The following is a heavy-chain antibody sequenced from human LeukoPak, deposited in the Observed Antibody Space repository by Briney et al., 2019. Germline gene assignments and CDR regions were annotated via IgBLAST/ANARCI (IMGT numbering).Heavy chain of an antibody. CDR1: GFTFSSYW. CDR2: IKQDGSEK. D-gene: IGHD6-13*01. Sequence: GGSLRLSCAASGFTFSSYWMSWVRQAPGKGREWVANIKQDGSEKYYVDSVRGRFTISRDNAKNSLYLQMNSLRAEDTAVYYCARERRGSWRFDYWGQGTLVTVSS. V-gene: IGHV3-7*01. CDR3: ARERRGSWRFDY. J-gene: IGHJ4*02.